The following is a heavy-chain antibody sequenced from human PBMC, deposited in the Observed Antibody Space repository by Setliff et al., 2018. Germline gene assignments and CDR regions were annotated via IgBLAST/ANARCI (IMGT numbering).Heavy chain of an antibody. V-gene: IGHV3-33*03. J-gene: IGHJ4*02. CDR2: IWDDGGNK. CDR1: GFTLSDYA. Sequence: HPGGSLRLSCAASGFTLSDYAMHWVRQAPGKGLEWVAVIWDDGGNKYHADSVKGRFTISRDNARNSLYLQMNSLRADDTAVYYCATPNKYHYGSGSSSSYYFDYWGQGTLVTVSS. CDR3: ATPNKYHYGSGSSSSYYFDY. D-gene: IGHD3-10*01.